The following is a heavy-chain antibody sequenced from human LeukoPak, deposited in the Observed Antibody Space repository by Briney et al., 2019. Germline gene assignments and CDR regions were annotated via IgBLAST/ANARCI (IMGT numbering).Heavy chain of an antibody. Sequence: GESLKISCKGSGYSFTSYWIGWVRQMPGKGLEWMGSIYPGDSNTRYSPSFQGQVTISADKSISTAYLQWSSLKASDTAMYYCARTSKYSSSWLGPFDYWGQGTLVTVSS. CDR1: GYSFTSYW. CDR2: IYPGDSNT. V-gene: IGHV5-51*01. J-gene: IGHJ4*02. D-gene: IGHD6-13*01. CDR3: ARTSKYSSSWLGPFDY.